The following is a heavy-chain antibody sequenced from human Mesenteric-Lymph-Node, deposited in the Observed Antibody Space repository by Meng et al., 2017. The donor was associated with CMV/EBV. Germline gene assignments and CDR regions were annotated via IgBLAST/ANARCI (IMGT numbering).Heavy chain of an antibody. CDR1: GGSSSRNNW. V-gene: IGHV4-4*02. D-gene: IGHD3-16*01. CDR2: IYHSGGT. Sequence: LTCAVFGGSSSRNNWLWWVRQPPGKGLEWIGEIYHSGGTNYKPSLKSRVTISVDKSKNQFSLKLSSGTAAYTAVYYCARVWVDYFDYWGQGTLVTVSS. CDR3: ARVWVDYFDY. J-gene: IGHJ4*02.